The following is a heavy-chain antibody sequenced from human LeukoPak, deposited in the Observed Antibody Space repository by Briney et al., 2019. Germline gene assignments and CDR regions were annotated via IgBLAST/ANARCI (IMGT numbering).Heavy chain of an antibody. D-gene: IGHD5-18*01. J-gene: IGHJ5*02. CDR3: ARGDTAMAWDP. V-gene: IGHV1-2*02. CDR1: GYTFTGYY. Sequence: ASVKVSCKASGYTFTGYYMHWVRQAPGQGLEWMGWINPNSGDTNYAQKFQGRVTMTRDTSTSTAYMELRSLRSDDTAVYYCARGDTAMAWDPWGQGTLVTVSS. CDR2: INPNSGDT.